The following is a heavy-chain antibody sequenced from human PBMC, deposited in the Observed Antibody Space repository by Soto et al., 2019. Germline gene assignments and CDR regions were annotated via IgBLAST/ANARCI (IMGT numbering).Heavy chain of an antibody. CDR2: IYYSGST. Sequence: PSETLSLTCTVSGGSISNYYWSWIRQPPGKGLEWIGYIYYSGSTNCNPSLKSRVTISVDTSKNQFSLKLSSVTAADTAVYYCARRYGSAIDYWGQGTLVT. CDR3: ARRYGSAIDY. D-gene: IGHD1-26*01. V-gene: IGHV4-59*08. CDR1: GGSISNYY. J-gene: IGHJ4*02.